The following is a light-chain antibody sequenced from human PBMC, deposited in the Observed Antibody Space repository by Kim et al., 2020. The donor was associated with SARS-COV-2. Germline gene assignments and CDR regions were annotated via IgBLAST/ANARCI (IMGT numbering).Light chain of an antibody. CDR2: ATT. CDR1: GSNIGAGYD. J-gene: IGLJ2*01. V-gene: IGLV1-40*01. CDR3: QAYDNILSGPL. Sequence: QTVTISCTGSGSNIGAGYDVQWYQQLPGAAPNVLMYATTQRPSGVPDRISGAKSGTSASLTINGLQAEDEANYYCQAYDNILSGPLFGGGTQLTVL.